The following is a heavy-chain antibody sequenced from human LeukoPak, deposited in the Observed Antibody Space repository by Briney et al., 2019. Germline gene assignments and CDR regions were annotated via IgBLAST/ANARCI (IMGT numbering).Heavy chain of an antibody. D-gene: IGHD3-10*02. CDR3: AELGITMIGGV. Sequence: PGGSLRLSCAASGFTFSDFPMIWVRQAPGKGLEWVSSITSSSSYIYYADSVKGRFTISRDNAKNSLYLQMNSLRAEDTAVYYCAELGITMIGGVWGKGTTVTISS. J-gene: IGHJ6*04. CDR1: GFTFSDFP. CDR2: ITSSSSYI. V-gene: IGHV3-21*01.